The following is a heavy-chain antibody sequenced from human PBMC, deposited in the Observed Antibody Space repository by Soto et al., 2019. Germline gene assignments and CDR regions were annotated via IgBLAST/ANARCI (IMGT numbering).Heavy chain of an antibody. J-gene: IGHJ6*03. Sequence: ASVKVSCKASGYTFTSYGISWVRQAPGQGLGWMGWISAYNGNTNYAQKLQGRVTMTTDTSTSTAYMELRSLGSDDTAVYYCARATSTSYDILTGYYRYYYMDVWGKGTTVTVSS. CDR1: GYTFTSYG. CDR2: ISAYNGNT. V-gene: IGHV1-18*01. CDR3: ARATSTSYDILTGYYRYYYMDV. D-gene: IGHD3-9*01.